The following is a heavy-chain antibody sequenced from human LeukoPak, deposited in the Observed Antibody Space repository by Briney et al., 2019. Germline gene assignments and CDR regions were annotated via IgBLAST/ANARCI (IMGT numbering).Heavy chain of an antibody. CDR3: ASSSSWYTADLDY. J-gene: IGHJ4*02. CDR1: GGSFSGYY. Sequence: SETLSLTCAVYGGSFSGYYWSWIRQPPGKGLEWIGEINHSGSTNYNPSLKSRVTISVDTSKNQFSLKLSSVTAADTAVYYCASSSSWYTADLDYWGQGTLVTVSS. V-gene: IGHV4-34*01. D-gene: IGHD6-13*01. CDR2: INHSGST.